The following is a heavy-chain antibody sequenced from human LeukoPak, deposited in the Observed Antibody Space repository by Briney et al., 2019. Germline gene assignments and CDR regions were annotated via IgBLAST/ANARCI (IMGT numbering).Heavy chain of an antibody. CDR1: GFTFSDYY. Sequence: GGSLRLSCAASGFTFSDYYLSWIRQAPGKGLEWVANIKQDGSEKYYVDSVKGRFTISRDNAMKSLYLQMNSLRAEDTAVYYCASGFLDDFWSGHFWGQGTLVTVSS. CDR3: ASGFLDDFWSGHF. D-gene: IGHD3-3*01. J-gene: IGHJ4*02. CDR2: IKQDGSEK. V-gene: IGHV3-7*01.